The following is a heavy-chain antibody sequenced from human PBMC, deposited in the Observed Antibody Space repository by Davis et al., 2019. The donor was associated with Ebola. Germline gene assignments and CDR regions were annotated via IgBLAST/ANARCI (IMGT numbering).Heavy chain of an antibody. J-gene: IGHJ5*02. V-gene: IGHV4-30-2*01. CDR1: GGSISSGGYS. Sequence: PSETLSLTCAVSGGSISSGGYSWSWIRQPPGKGLEWIGYIFHSGTTYYNPSLKSRVTISVDTSKKRFSLKLSSVTAADTAVYYCARCGSGNYKGWLYPWGPGTLVTVSS. CDR3: ARCGSGNYKGWLYP. D-gene: IGHD3-10*01. CDR2: IFHSGTT.